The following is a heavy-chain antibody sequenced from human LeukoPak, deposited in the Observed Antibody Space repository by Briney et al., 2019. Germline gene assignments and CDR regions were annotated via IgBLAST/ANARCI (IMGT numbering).Heavy chain of an antibody. V-gene: IGHV3-33*06. D-gene: IGHD4-17*01. Sequence: GGSLRLSCAASGFTFSSYGMYWVRQAPGEGLEWVAVIWYDGSNKYYADSVKGRFTISRDNSKNTLYLQMNSLRAEDTAVYYCAKDPTTEPFVWGQGTLVTVSS. CDR3: AKDPTTEPFV. CDR2: IWYDGSNK. CDR1: GFTFSSYG. J-gene: IGHJ4*02.